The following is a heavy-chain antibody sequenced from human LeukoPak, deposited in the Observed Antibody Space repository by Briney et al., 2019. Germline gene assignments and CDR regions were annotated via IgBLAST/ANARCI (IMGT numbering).Heavy chain of an antibody. V-gene: IGHV4-4*09. CDR2: IYSSGST. Sequence: SETLSLTCTVSGGSISSYYWSWIRQPPGKGLEWLGYIYSSGSTSHNPSLKSRVTISVDTSKNQFSLKLSSVSAADTAVYHCARLGGQWQLDYWGQGTLVTVSS. CDR1: GGSISSYY. J-gene: IGHJ4*02. D-gene: IGHD6-19*01. CDR3: ARLGGQWQLDY.